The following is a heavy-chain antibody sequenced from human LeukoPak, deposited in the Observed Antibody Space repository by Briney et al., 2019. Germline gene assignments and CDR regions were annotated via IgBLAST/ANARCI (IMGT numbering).Heavy chain of an antibody. CDR1: GFTFSSYA. Sequence: QPGGSLRLSCAASGFTFSSYAMHWVRQAPGKGLEYVSAISSNGGSTYYANSVKGRFTMSRDNSKNTLYLQMGGLRAEDMAVYYCARLHVDTAMVSGGMDVWGQGTTVTVAS. V-gene: IGHV3-64*01. CDR2: ISSNGGST. D-gene: IGHD5-18*01. CDR3: ARLHVDTAMVSGGMDV. J-gene: IGHJ6*02.